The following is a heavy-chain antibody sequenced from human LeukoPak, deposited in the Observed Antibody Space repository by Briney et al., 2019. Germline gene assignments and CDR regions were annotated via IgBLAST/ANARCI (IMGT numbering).Heavy chain of an antibody. V-gene: IGHV5-51*01. CDR1: GYSFTSYW. CDR2: IYPADSDT. D-gene: IGHD3-22*01. Sequence: GESLKISCKGSGYSFTSYWIGWVRQMPGKGLEWMGIIYPADSDTRYSPSFQGQVTISADKSISTAYLQWSSLKASDTAMYYCARRVYDSSGAERTTHAFDIWGQGTMVTVSS. J-gene: IGHJ3*02. CDR3: ARRVYDSSGAERTTHAFDI.